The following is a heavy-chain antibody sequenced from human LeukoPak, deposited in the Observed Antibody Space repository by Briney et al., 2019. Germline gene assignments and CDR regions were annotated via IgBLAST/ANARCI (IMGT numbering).Heavy chain of an antibody. D-gene: IGHD3-22*01. Sequence: PGESLKISYKGSGYSFTSYWIGWGRQMPGKGRGWLGIIYPGDSDTRYSPSFQGQVTISADKSISTAYLQWSSLKASDTAMYYCARPGYYDSSVDYWGQGTLVTVSS. CDR3: ARPGYYDSSVDY. CDR2: IYPGDSDT. CDR1: GYSFTSYW. J-gene: IGHJ4*02. V-gene: IGHV5-51*01.